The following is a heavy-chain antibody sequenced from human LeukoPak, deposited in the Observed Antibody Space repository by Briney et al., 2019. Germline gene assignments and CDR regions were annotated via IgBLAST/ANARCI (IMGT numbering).Heavy chain of an antibody. CDR1: GFSFNTFA. J-gene: IGHJ6*02. D-gene: IGHD3-16*01. V-gene: IGHV3-23*05. CDR2: ISDYP. Sequence: PGGSLRLSCVASGFSFNTFALTWVRQAPGKGLEWVSTISDYPHYADSVRGRFTMSRDNSRKTVFLQMNSLTPEDAATYYCTKDSQGSYDGFWYGTYGMDVWGQGTTVTVSS. CDR3: TKDSQGSYDGFWYGTYGMDV.